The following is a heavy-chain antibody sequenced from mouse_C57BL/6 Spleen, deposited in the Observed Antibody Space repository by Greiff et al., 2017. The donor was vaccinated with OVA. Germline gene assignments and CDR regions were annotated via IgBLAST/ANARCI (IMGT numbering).Heavy chain of an antibody. Sequence: QVQLQQPGAELVKPGASVKMSCKASGYTFTSYWITWVKQRPGQGLEWIGDIYPGSGSTNYNEKFKGKATLTVDTSSSTAYMQLSSLTSEDSAVYDCAREGTTVVAPIDYWGQGTSVTVSA. J-gene: IGHJ4*01. CDR2: IYPGSGST. CDR3: AREGTTVVAPIDY. D-gene: IGHD1-1*01. V-gene: IGHV1-55*01. CDR1: GYTFTSYW.